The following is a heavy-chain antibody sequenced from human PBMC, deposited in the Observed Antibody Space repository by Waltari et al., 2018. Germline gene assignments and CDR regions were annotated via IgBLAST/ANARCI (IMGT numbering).Heavy chain of an antibody. Sequence: EVQLVESGGGLVQPGRSLRLSCAASGFTFDDYAMHWVRQAPGKGLEWVSGISWNSGSIGYADSVKGRFTISRDNAKNSLYLQMNSLRAEDTALYYCAKSRYDILTGYDYWGQGTLVTVSS. CDR2: ISWNSGSI. J-gene: IGHJ4*02. V-gene: IGHV3-9*01. CDR3: AKSRYDILTGYDY. D-gene: IGHD3-9*01. CDR1: GFTFDDYA.